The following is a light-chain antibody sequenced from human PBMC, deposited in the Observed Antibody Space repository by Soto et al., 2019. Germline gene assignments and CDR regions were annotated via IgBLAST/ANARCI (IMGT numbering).Light chain of an antibody. CDR3: SSYTSRSTLV. CDR2: DVS. Sequence: QSALTQPASVSGSPGQSITISCTGTSNDVGAYNYVSWYQQHPGKAPKLMIYDVSNRPSGVSNRFSGSKSGNTASLTISGLQAEDEADYYCSSYTSRSTLVFGGGTKVTVL. V-gene: IGLV2-14*01. J-gene: IGLJ2*01. CDR1: SNDVGAYNY.